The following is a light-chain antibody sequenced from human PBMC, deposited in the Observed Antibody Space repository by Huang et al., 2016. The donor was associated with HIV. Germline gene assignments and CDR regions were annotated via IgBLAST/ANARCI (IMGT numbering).Light chain of an antibody. CDR2: WAS. J-gene: IGKJ2*01. CDR1: QSVLYSSNNKNY. V-gene: IGKV4-1*01. CDR3: QQYYNPSYT. Sequence: DIVMTQSPDSLAVSLGERATINCKSSQSVLYSSNNKNYWAWYQQKPGQPPKLLVSWASTREPGVPDRFSGSGSGTDFTLTISSLQAEDVAVYYCQQYYNPSYTFGQGTKLEVK.